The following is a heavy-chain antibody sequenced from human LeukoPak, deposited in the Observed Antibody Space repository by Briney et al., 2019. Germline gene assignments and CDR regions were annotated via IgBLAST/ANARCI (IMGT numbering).Heavy chain of an antibody. Sequence: GGSLRLSCAASGFIVSSNYMSWVRQAPGKGLEWVSIIYSGGSTYYADSVRGRFTISRDNSKNTLYLQMNNLRAEDTAVYYCARATFDSTGYPDAFDIWGQGTLVTVSS. J-gene: IGHJ3*02. D-gene: IGHD3-22*01. CDR2: IYSGGST. CDR1: GFIVSSNY. V-gene: IGHV3-66*01. CDR3: ARATFDSTGYPDAFDI.